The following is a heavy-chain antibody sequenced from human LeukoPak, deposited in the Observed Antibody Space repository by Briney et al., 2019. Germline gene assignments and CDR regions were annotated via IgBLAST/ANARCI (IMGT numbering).Heavy chain of an antibody. Sequence: GGSLRLSCAASGFTFSSYWMSWVRQAPGKGLEWVANIKQDGSEKYYVDSVKGRFTISRDNAKNSLYLQMNSLRAEDTAVYYCARQDYGDRYYFDYWGQGTLVTVSS. V-gene: IGHV3-7*01. CDR2: IKQDGSEK. J-gene: IGHJ4*02. CDR3: ARQDYGDRYYFDY. CDR1: GFTFSSYW. D-gene: IGHD4-17*01.